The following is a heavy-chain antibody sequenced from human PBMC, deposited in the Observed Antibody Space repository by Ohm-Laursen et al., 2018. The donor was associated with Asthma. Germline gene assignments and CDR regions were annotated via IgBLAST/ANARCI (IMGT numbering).Heavy chain of an antibody. CDR3: ARFGYGGVGATGFDY. V-gene: IGHV3-48*01. CDR2: ISSDSVTI. J-gene: IGHJ4*02. Sequence: SLRLSCTAPGFTFSLYAINWVRQAPGKGLEWVSYISSDSVTIYYADSVKGRFTISRDNAKHSLYLQMTSLRAEDTAVYYCARFGYGGVGATGFDYWGQGTLVTVSS. D-gene: IGHD1-26*01. CDR1: GFTFSLYA.